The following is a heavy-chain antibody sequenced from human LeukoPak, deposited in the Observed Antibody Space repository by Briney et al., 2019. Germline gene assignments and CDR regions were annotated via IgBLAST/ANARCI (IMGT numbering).Heavy chain of an antibody. CDR2: TYYRSTWYN. D-gene: IGHD2-2*01. CDR3: ARRLSQYDCFDP. CDR1: GDSVSSNSVT. J-gene: IGHJ5*02. Sequence: SQTLSLTCAISGDSVSSNSVTWNWIRQSPSRGLEWLGRTYYRSTWYNDYAVSVRGRITVNPDTSKNQFSLHLNSVTPEDTAVYYCARRLSQYDCFDPWGQGILVTVSS. V-gene: IGHV6-1*01.